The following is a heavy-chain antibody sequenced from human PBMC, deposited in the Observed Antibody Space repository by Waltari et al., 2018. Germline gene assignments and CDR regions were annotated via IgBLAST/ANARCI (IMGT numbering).Heavy chain of an antibody. D-gene: IGHD6-19*01. V-gene: IGHV3-33*01. CDR2: LWYEGSNR. CDR1: GFTLSSYA. J-gene: IGHJ4*02. CDR3: ARDSGEAVAGTFFDY. Sequence: QVQLVESGGGVVQPGRSLRPPCAASGFTLSSYALHWVRQAPGKGLEWVAVLWYEGSNRYYADAVKGRFTISRDNYKNTLYLQMNSLRADDTAVYYCARDSGEAVAGTFFDYWGQGTLVTVSS.